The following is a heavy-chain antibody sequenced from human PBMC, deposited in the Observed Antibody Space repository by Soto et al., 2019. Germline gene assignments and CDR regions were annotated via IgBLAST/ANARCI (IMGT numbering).Heavy chain of an antibody. CDR2: IDHSGST. J-gene: IGHJ4*02. CDR3: VRDSGNGWKDY. V-gene: IGHV4-4*02. D-gene: IGHD6-19*01. CDR1: GGSISSTNW. Sequence: QVQLQESGPGLVKPSGTLSLTCAVSGGSISSTNWWNWVRQPPGKGLEWIGEIDHSGSTNYNPSLKSRVTMSVDKPKNQFSLKLRSVTAADTAVYYGVRDSGNGWKDYWGQGTLVTVYS.